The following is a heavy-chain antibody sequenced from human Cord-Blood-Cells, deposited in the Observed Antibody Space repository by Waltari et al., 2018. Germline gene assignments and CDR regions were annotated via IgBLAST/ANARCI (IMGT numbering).Heavy chain of an antibody. CDR3: ARDGNQLLYYYYCGMDV. Sequence: QVQLVQSGAEVKKPGASVKVSCKASGYTFTSYGISWVRQAPGQGLEWRGWISAYNGNTNYAQKLQGRVTMTTDTSTSTAYVELRSLRSDDTAVYYCARDGNQLLYYYYCGMDVWGQGTTVTVSS. V-gene: IGHV1-18*01. D-gene: IGHD2-2*01. CDR1: GYTFTSYG. J-gene: IGHJ6*02. CDR2: ISAYNGNT.